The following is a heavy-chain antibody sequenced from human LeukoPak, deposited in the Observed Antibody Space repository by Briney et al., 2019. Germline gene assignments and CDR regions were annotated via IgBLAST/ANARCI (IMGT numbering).Heavy chain of an antibody. CDR2: IYYSGST. CDR1: GGSISSSDSY. Sequence: SETLSLTCTVSGGSISSSDSYWDWIRQPPGKGLEWIASIYYSGSTYYNQSLQNRVTISLDRPKNQFSLTLSSVTAADTAVYYCAGSQVVLEYFQHWGQGTLVTVSS. CDR3: AGSQVVLEYFQH. V-gene: IGHV4-39*07. J-gene: IGHJ1*01.